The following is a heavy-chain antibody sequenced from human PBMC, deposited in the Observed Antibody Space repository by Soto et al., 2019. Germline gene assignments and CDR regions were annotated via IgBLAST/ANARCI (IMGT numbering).Heavy chain of an antibody. J-gene: IGHJ3*02. D-gene: IGHD5-18*01. CDR2: ISAYNGNT. CDR3: ARDSSYGRWAFDI. CDR1: GYTFTSYG. V-gene: IGHV1-18*01. Sequence: ASAKVSCKASGYTFTSYGISWVRQAPGQGLEWMGWISAYNGNTNYAQKLQGRVTMTTDTSTSTAYMELRSLRSADTAVYYCARDSSYGRWAFDIWGQGTMVTVSS.